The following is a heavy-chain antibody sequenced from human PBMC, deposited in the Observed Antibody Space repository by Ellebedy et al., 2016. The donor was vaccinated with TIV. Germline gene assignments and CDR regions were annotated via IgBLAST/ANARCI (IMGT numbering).Heavy chain of an antibody. CDR3: ARALGETAPATFY. D-gene: IGHD2-15*01. Sequence: GESLKISCAFSELTLRGYSLNCVRQAPGKGLEWISYSGGSVSVNWYADSVRGRFTTSRDNAKNSVFLQMNSLTVEDTAVYYCARALGETAPATFYWGRGTLVTVSS. CDR2: SGGSVSVN. CDR1: ELTLRGYS. V-gene: IGHV3-48*04. J-gene: IGHJ4*02.